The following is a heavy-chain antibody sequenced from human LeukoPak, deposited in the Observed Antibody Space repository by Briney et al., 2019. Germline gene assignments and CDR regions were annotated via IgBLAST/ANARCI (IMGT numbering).Heavy chain of an antibody. D-gene: IGHD5-12*01. CDR3: ARRSSFPLATFDY. V-gene: IGHV4-34*01. Sequence: PSETLSLSCAVYGGSFSGYYWSWIRQPAGKGLEWIGEINHSGSTNYNPSLKSRVTISVDTSKNQFSLKLSSVTAADTAVYYCARRSSFPLATFDYWGQGTLVTVSS. CDR2: INHSGST. CDR1: GGSFSGYY. J-gene: IGHJ4*02.